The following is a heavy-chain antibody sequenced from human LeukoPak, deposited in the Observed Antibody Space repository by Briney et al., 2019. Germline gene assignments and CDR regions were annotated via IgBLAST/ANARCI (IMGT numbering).Heavy chain of an antibody. V-gene: IGHV1-18*01. CDR3: ARDGVSGVCNY. CDR1: GYTFTSYG. Sequence: VASVKVSCKASGYTFTSYGISWVRQAPGQGLEWMGWISTYNGNTNYAQKLQGRVTMSTDTSTSTAYMELRSLRSDDTAVYYCARDGVSGVCNYWGQGTLVTVSS. J-gene: IGHJ4*02. D-gene: IGHD3-3*01. CDR2: ISTYNGNT.